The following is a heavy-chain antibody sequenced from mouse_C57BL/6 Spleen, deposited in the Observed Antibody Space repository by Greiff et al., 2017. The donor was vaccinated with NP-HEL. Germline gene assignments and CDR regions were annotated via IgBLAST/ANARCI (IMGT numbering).Heavy chain of an antibody. V-gene: IGHV14-2*01. CDR3: AIYDSWVAY. Sequence: EVKLQESGAELVKPGASVKLSCTASGFNIKDYYMHWVKQRTEQGLEWIGRIDPEDGETKYAPKFQGKATITADTSSNTAYLQLSSLTSEDTAVYYCAIYDSWVAYWGQGTLVTVSA. J-gene: IGHJ3*01. CDR2: IDPEDGET. D-gene: IGHD2-4*01. CDR1: GFNIKDYY.